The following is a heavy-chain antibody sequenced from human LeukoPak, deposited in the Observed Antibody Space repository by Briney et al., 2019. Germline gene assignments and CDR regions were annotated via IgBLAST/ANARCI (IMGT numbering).Heavy chain of an antibody. D-gene: IGHD3/OR15-3a*01. Sequence: GGSLRLSCAASGFTFSSYSMNWVRQAPGKGLEWVGRIKSTTDGATTDYAAPVEGRFTISRDDSKNTLYPQMNSPKNEDTAVYHCTDFGYWGQGTLVTVSS. CDR2: IKSTTDGATT. J-gene: IGHJ4*02. V-gene: IGHV3-15*01. CDR1: GFTFSSYS. CDR3: TDFGY.